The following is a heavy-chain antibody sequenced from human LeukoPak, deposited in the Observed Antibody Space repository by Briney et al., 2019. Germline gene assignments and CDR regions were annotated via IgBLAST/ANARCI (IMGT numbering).Heavy chain of an antibody. CDR1: GDSVSSNSAA. V-gene: IGHV6-1*01. Sequence: SQTLSLTCVISGDSVSSNSAAWNWSRQSPSRGLQWLGRTYYRSKWYNDYAVSVISRISINPDTSKHQFSLQLNSVTPEDTAVYFCARGRHGDHVSRFEYWGQGTLVTVSS. CDR3: ARGRHGDHVSRFEY. CDR2: TYYRSKWYN. J-gene: IGHJ4*02. D-gene: IGHD3-10*02.